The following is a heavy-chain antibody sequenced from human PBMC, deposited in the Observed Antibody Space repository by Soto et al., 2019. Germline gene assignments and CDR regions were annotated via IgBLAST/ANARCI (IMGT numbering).Heavy chain of an antibody. D-gene: IGHD3-3*01. J-gene: IGHJ6*02. CDR3: ARGDLYYDFLSGRPGLLSMHV. CDR2: IYHSGST. CDR1: GGSISSGGYS. V-gene: IGHV4-30-2*01. Sequence: TLSLTCAVSGGSISSGGYSWSWIRQPPGKGLEWIGYIYHSGSTYYNPSLKSRVTISVDRSKNQFSLKLSSVTAADTAVYYCARGDLYYDFLSGRPGLLSMHVWGPGTTGT.